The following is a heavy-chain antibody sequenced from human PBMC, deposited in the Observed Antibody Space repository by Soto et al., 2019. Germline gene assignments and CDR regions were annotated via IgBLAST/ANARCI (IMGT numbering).Heavy chain of an antibody. CDR1: GGSLSSQW. Sequence: SESLSLTGRVSGGSLSSQWWTWIRQPPGKGLQWVGHIFYTGITKYNPSLQSRVSISVDTSKDHFSLTLNSVTAADTAVYYCARGGYDFSGVNFDEGFDFWGQGIPVTVSS. CDR3: ARGGYDFSGVNFDEGFDF. D-gene: IGHD3-22*01. J-gene: IGHJ4*01. V-gene: IGHV4-59*11. CDR2: IFYTGIT.